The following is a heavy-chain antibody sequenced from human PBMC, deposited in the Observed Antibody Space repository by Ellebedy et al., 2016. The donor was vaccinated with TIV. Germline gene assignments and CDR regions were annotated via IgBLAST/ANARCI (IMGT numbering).Heavy chain of an antibody. V-gene: IGHV1-8*01. CDR1: GYTFTSYD. CDR2: MNPNSGNT. D-gene: IGHD6-19*01. Sequence: ASVKVSCXASGYTFTSYDINWVRQATGQGLEWMGWMNPNSGNTGYAQKFQGRVTMTRNTSISTAYMELSSLRSDDTAMYYCAKDLLQFSGWSLGAFEIWGQGTTVTVSS. J-gene: IGHJ3*02. CDR3: AKDLLQFSGWSLGAFEI.